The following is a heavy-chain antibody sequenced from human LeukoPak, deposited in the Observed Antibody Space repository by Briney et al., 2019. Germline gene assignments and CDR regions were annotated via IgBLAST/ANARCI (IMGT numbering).Heavy chain of an antibody. CDR2: IYYSEST. Sequence: PSETLSLTCTVSGGSISSSSYYWGWIRQPLGKGLECIGSIYYSESTYYNPSLKSRVTISVDTSKNQFSLKLSSVTAADTAVYYCARRGRYCSGGSCYGRFDYWGQGTLVTVSS. D-gene: IGHD2-15*01. CDR1: GGSISSSSYY. V-gene: IGHV4-39*01. CDR3: ARRGRYCSGGSCYGRFDY. J-gene: IGHJ4*02.